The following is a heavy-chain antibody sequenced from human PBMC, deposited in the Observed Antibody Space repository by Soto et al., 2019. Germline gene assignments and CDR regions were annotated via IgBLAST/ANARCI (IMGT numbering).Heavy chain of an antibody. J-gene: IGHJ4*02. CDR2: VSGNGGSA. D-gene: IGHD6-19*01. Sequence: EVQLLESGGGLVKPGGSLRLSCAASGFTFSSYAMSWVRQAPGKGLEWVSAVSGNGGSANYADSVKGRFTISRDNSKNAVDLQVHSLRAEDTAVYYFAKGYSCGWYDYFDYWGQCTLVTVSS. CDR3: AKGYSCGWYDYFDY. CDR1: GFTFSSYA. V-gene: IGHV3-23*01.